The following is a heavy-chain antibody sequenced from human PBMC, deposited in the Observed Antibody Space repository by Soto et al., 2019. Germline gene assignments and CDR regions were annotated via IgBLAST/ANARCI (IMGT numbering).Heavy chain of an antibody. V-gene: IGHV4-30-4*01. CDR2: IDSSGIT. CDR1: GDSISNGDYY. CDR3: ASRYLY. D-gene: IGHD3-16*02. Sequence: PSETLSLTRTVSGDSISNGDYYWSWIRQPPGRGLEWIGYIDSSGITYYNPSLKSRLTMSVDMSKNQFSLRLTSVTAADTAVYYCASRYLYWGQGLLVTVSS. J-gene: IGHJ4*02.